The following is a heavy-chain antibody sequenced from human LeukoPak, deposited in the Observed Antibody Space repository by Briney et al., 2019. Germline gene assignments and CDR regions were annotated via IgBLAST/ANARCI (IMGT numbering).Heavy chain of an antibody. CDR3: AKDGYYYGSGSYYREPFDY. CDR2: IYSGGST. V-gene: IGHV3-53*01. D-gene: IGHD3-10*01. Sequence: GGSLRLSCAASGFTVSSNYMSWVRQAPGKGLEWVSVIYSGGSTYYADSVKGRCTTSMDNSKNTLYLQMNSLRAEDTAVYYCAKDGYYYGSGSYYREPFDYWGQGTLVTVSS. J-gene: IGHJ4*02. CDR1: GFTVSSNY.